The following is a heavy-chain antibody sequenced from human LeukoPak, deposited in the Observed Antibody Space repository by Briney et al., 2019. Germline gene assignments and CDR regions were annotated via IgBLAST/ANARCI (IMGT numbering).Heavy chain of an antibody. CDR3: ARDGIVVVPAAMLPYFDY. CDR1: GYTFTSYG. CDR2: ISAYNGNT. D-gene: IGHD2-2*01. Sequence: ASVTVSCTASGYTFTSYGISWVRQAPGQGLEWMRWISAYNGNTNYAQKLQGRVTMTTDTSTSTAYMELRSLRSDDTAVYYCARDGIVVVPAAMLPYFDYWGQGTLVTVSS. V-gene: IGHV1-18*01. J-gene: IGHJ4*02.